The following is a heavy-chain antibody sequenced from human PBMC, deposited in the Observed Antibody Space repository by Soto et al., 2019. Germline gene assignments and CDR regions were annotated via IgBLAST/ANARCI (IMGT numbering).Heavy chain of an antibody. Sequence: PGGSLRLSCAASGFTVSGPYMNWVRQAPGKGLEWVSIINNVGSTYYADSVKGRFTISRDNSKNTLYLQMSSLRAEDTAVYYCARDDGSGGPFDYWGQGTLVTVSS. V-gene: IGHV3-53*05. J-gene: IGHJ4*02. CDR2: INNVGST. D-gene: IGHD3-10*01. CDR3: ARDDGSGGPFDY. CDR1: GFTVSGPY.